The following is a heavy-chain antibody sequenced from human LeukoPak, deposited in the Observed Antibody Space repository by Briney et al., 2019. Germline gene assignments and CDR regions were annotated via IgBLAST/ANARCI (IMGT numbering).Heavy chain of an antibody. CDR3: ARALNPLPGTYYFDY. CDR2: IYISGST. Sequence: SQTLSLTCTVSGASINSHYWSRIRQPAGKGLEWIGRIYISGSTNYNSSLQSRVTMSVDTSKNQFSLKLTSVTAADTAVYYCARALNPLPGTYYFDYWGQGTLVTVSS. D-gene: IGHD2-15*01. V-gene: IGHV4-4*07. J-gene: IGHJ4*02. CDR1: GASINSHY.